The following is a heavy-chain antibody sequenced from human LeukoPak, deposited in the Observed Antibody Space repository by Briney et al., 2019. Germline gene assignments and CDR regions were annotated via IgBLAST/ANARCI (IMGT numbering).Heavy chain of an antibody. CDR2: INDRGTI. CDR3: ARRWNYGRNYYIDV. CDR1: GGSFTHYY. J-gene: IGHJ6*03. Sequence: SETLCLTCALYGGSFTHYYWSGIRPSPGMGLEWIGEINDRGTINYNPSLMSRVTISLDKSKNQFSLRLSSATAADTAVYYCARRWNYGRNYYIDVWGKGATVSVSS. D-gene: IGHD1-7*01. V-gene: IGHV4-34*01.